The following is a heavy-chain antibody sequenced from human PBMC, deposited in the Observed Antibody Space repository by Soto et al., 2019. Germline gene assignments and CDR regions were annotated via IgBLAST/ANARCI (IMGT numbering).Heavy chain of an antibody. D-gene: IGHD4-17*01. CDR1: GFSFSNYA. V-gene: IGHV3-23*01. Sequence: EVQLLESGGTLVQPGGSLRLSCAASGFSFSNYALSWVRQAPGKGLEWVSTFSAGGRTYYADSVKGRFTIARDSSQNTLHLQISDLRPEDTAVYYCAKESLPEHYGDTLFDYWGQGTRVTVSS. J-gene: IGHJ4*02. CDR3: AKESLPEHYGDTLFDY. CDR2: FSAGGRT.